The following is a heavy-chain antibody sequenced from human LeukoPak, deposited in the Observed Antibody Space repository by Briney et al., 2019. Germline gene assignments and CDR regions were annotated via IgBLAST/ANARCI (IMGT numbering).Heavy chain of an antibody. Sequence: GGSLRLSCSASGFTFSSYAMHWVRQAPGKGLEWVSAISGSGGSTYYADSVKGRFTISRDNSKNTLYLQMNSLRAEDTAVYYCAKLGLGYCSSTSCFYYYYGMDVWGQGTTVTVSS. CDR2: ISGSGGST. CDR3: AKLGLGYCSSTSCFYYYYGMDV. V-gene: IGHV3-23*01. J-gene: IGHJ6*02. D-gene: IGHD2-2*01. CDR1: GFTFSSYA.